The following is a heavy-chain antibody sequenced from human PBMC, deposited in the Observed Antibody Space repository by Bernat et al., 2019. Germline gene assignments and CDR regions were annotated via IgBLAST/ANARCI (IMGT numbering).Heavy chain of an antibody. CDR1: GFTFSNAW. Sequence: EVQLVESGGGLVKPGGSLRLSCAASGFTFSNAWMNWVRQAPGKGLEWVGRIKSKTDGGTTDYAAPVKGRFTISRDDSKNTLYQQMNSLKTEDTAVYYCTTSLISSSWENDAFDIWGQGTMVTVSS. J-gene: IGHJ3*02. CDR3: TTSLISSSWENDAFDI. D-gene: IGHD6-13*01. V-gene: IGHV3-15*07. CDR2: IKSKTDGGTT.